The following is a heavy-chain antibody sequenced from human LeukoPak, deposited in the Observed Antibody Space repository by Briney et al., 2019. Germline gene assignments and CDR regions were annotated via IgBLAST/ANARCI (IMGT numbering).Heavy chain of an antibody. J-gene: IGHJ5*02. CDR3: ARDSYDSSSWYNWFDP. D-gene: IGHD6-13*01. Sequence: SETLSFTCTVSGGSISSYYWSWIRQPPGKGLEWIGYVYYSGSTNYNPSLKSRVTISVDTSKNQFSLKLSSVTAADTAVYYCARDSYDSSSWYNWFDPWGQGTLVTVSS. CDR1: GGSISSYY. CDR2: VYYSGST. V-gene: IGHV4-59*01.